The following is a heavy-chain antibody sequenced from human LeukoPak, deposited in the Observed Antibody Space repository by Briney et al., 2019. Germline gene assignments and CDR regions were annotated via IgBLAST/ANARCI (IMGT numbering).Heavy chain of an antibody. CDR1: GFAVSSNY. D-gene: IGHD4-17*01. V-gene: IGHV3-53*01. J-gene: IGHJ6*03. CDR3: ARYGDYDYYYMDV. CDR2: IYSGGNT. Sequence: GGSLRLSCAASGFAVSSNYMSWVRQAPGKGLEWVSVIYSGGNTYYADHVRGRFTISRDNSKNTLYLQMNSLRAEDTAVYYCARYGDYDYYYMDVWGKGTTVAVSS.